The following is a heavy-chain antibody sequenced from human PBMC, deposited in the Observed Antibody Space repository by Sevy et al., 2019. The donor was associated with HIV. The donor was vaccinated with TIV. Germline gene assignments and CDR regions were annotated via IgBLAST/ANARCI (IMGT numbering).Heavy chain of an antibody. CDR2: IIPIFGTA. Sequence: ASVKVSCKASGGTFSSYAISWVRQAPGQGLEWMGGIIPIFGTANYAQKFQGRVTITADETTSAAYMELSSLRAEDTAVYYCATTWSYDSSGYYSAFFVYWGQGTLVTVSS. V-gene: IGHV1-69*13. CDR3: ATTWSYDSSGYYSAFFVY. D-gene: IGHD3-22*01. CDR1: GGTFSSYA. J-gene: IGHJ4*02.